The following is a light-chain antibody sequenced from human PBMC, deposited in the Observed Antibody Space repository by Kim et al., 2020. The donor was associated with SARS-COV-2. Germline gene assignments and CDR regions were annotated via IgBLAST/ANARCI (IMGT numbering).Light chain of an antibody. CDR2: GNS. Sequence: QSVLTQPPSVSGAPGQSVTISCTGSSSNIGAGYDVHWYQQLPGTAPKLLIYGNSNRPSGVPDRFSGSKSGTSASLAITGLQAEDEADYYCHSYDSSLSAVVFGGGTKLTVL. CDR3: HSYDSSLSAVV. J-gene: IGLJ2*01. CDR1: SSNIGAGYD. V-gene: IGLV1-40*01.